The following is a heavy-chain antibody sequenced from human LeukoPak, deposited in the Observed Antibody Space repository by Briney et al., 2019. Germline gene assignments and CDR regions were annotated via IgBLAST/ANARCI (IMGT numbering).Heavy chain of an antibody. V-gene: IGHV4-31*03. D-gene: IGHD1-26*01. CDR2: IYYSGST. CDR1: GGSISSGGYY. J-gene: IGHJ4*02. CDR3: ARDQGGRYFDY. Sequence: SETLSLTSTVSGGSISSGGYYWSWIRQHPGKGLEWIGYIYYSGSTYYNPSLKSRVTISVDTSKNQFSLKLSSVTAADTAVYYCARDQGGRYFDYWGQGTLVTVSS.